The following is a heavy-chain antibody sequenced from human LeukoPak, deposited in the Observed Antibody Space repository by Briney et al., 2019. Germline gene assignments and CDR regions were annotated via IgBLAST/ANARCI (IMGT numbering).Heavy chain of an antibody. V-gene: IGHV4-4*07. Sequence: PSETLSLTCTVSGGSISSYYWSWIRQPAGKGLEWIGRIYTSGSTNYNPSLKSRVTMSVDTSKNQFSLKLSSVTAADTAVYYCARGRPYYYGSGSYLTPPYYYMDVWGKGTTVTISS. J-gene: IGHJ6*03. CDR3: ARGRPYYYGSGSYLTPPYYYMDV. D-gene: IGHD3-10*01. CDR2: IYTSGST. CDR1: GGSISSYY.